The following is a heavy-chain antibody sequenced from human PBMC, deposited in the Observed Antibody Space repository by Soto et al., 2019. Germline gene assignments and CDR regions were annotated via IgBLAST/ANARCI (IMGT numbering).Heavy chain of an antibody. CDR2: TYYRSKWYN. CDR1: GDSVSSNSAA. V-gene: IGHV6-1*01. CDR3: ARGYSSSPTNYYYYYGMDV. D-gene: IGHD6-6*01. J-gene: IGHJ6*02. Sequence: SQTLSLTCAISGDSVSSNSAAWNWIRQSPSRGLEWLGRTYYRSKWYNDYAVSVKSRITINPDTSKNQFSLQLNSVTPEDTAVYYCARGYSSSPTNYYYYYGMDVWGPGTTVTVS.